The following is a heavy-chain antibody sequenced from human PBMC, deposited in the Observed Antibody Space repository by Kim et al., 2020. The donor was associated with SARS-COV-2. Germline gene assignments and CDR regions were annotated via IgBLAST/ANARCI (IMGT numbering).Heavy chain of an antibody. D-gene: IGHD3-16*02. Sequence: GGSLRLSCTASGFTFGDYAMSWFRQAPGKGLEWVGFIRSKAYGGTTEYAASVKGRFTISRDDSKSIAYLQMNSLKTEDTAVYYCLTYYDYVWGSYRGYYYYGMDVWGQGTTVTVSS. CDR1: GFTFGDYA. V-gene: IGHV3-49*03. J-gene: IGHJ6*02. CDR3: LTYYDYVWGSYRGYYYYGMDV. CDR2: IRSKAYGGTT.